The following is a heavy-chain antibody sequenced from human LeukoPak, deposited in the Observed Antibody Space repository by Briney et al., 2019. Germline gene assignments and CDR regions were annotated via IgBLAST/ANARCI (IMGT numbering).Heavy chain of an antibody. V-gene: IGHV1-69*04. CDR2: IIPILGIA. D-gene: IGHD3-10*01. CDR3: ARDGSGSGTLDI. CDR1: GGTFSSYA. Sequence: EASVKVSCKASGGTFSSYAISWVRQAPGQGLEWMGRIIPILGIANYAQKFQGRVTITADKSTSTAYMELSSLRSEDTAVYYCARDGSGSGTLDIWGQGTMVTVSS. J-gene: IGHJ3*02.